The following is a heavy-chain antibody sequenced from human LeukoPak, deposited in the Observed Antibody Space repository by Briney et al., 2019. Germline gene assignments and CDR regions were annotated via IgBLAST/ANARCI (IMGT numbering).Heavy chain of an antibody. CDR1: GFTVSSNY. V-gene: IGHV3-53*01. Sequence: PGGSLRLSCAASGFTVSSNYMSWVRQAPGKGLEWVSVIYSGGSTYYADSVKGRFTISRDNSKNTLYLQMNSLRAEDTAVYYCARGAFGLVINSHDYWGQGTLVTVSS. CDR3: ARGAFGLVINSHDY. CDR2: IYSGGST. D-gene: IGHD3/OR15-3a*01. J-gene: IGHJ4*02.